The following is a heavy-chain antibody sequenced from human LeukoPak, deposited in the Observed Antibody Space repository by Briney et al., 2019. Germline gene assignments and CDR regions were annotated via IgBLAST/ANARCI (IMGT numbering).Heavy chain of an antibody. CDR1: GFTFSSYA. Sequence: GGSLRLSCAASGFTFSSYAMSWVRQAPGKGLEWVSAISGSGGSTYYADSVKGRFTISRDNSKNTLYLQMNSLRAEDTAVYYCAKNYDFWSGRAEDYWGQGTLVTVSS. V-gene: IGHV3-23*01. CDR2: ISGSGGST. CDR3: AKNYDFWSGRAEDY. D-gene: IGHD3-3*01. J-gene: IGHJ4*02.